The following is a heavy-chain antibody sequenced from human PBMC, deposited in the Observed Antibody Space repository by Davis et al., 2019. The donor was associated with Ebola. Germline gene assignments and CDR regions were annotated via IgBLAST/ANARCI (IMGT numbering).Heavy chain of an antibody. CDR2: IYYSGST. CDR3: AGHVRITFGGVIVEGDYFDY. CDR1: GGSISGSRDY. D-gene: IGHD3-16*02. J-gene: IGHJ4*02. V-gene: IGHV4-39*01. Sequence: SETLSLTCTVSGGSISGSRDYWDWIRQPPGKGLEWIGSIYYSGSTYYNPSLKSRVTISVDTSKNQFSLKLSSVTAADTAVYYCAGHVRITFGGVIVEGDYFDYWGQGTLVTVSS.